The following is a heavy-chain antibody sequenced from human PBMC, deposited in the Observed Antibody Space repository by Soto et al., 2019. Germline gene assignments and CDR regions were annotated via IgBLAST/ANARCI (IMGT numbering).Heavy chain of an antibody. CDR3: ALLEWLFDGMDV. D-gene: IGHD3-3*01. Sequence: SEILSLTCTVSGGSISSSSYYWGWIRQPPGKGLEWIGSIYYSGSTYYNPSLKSRVTVSVDTSKNQFSLKLSSVAAADTAVYYCALLEWLFDGMDVWGQGTTVTVSS. J-gene: IGHJ6*02. CDR2: IYYSGST. CDR1: GGSISSSSYY. V-gene: IGHV4-39*01.